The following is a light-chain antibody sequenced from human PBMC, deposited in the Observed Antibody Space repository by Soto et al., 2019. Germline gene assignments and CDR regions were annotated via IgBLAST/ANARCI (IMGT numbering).Light chain of an antibody. J-gene: IGKJ4*01. Sequence: EIVLTQSPATLSLSPGERATLSCRASQSVSSYLAWYQQNPGQAPRLLIYDASNRATGIPARFSGSGSGTDFTLTISSLEPEDFAVYYCQQRSNWPLLTFGGGTQVEIK. V-gene: IGKV3-11*01. CDR1: QSVSSY. CDR3: QQRSNWPLLT. CDR2: DAS.